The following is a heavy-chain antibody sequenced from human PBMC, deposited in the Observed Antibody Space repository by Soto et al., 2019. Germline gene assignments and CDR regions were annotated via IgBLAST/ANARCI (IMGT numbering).Heavy chain of an antibody. CDR1: GGSISSGGYY. D-gene: IGHD4-17*01. CDR3: ARVSTGATTDYIDD. V-gene: IGHV4-31*03. CDR2: IYYSGST. Sequence: SETLSLTCTVSGGSISSGGYYWSWIRQHPGKGLEWIGYIYYSGSTYYNPSLKSRVTISVDTSKNQFSLKLSSVTAADTAVYYCARVSTGATTDYIDDRGQGTLVTVSS. J-gene: IGHJ4*02.